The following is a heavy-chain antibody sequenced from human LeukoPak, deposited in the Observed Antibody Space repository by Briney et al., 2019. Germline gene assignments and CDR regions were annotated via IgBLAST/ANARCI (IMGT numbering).Heavy chain of an antibody. D-gene: IGHD3-22*01. CDR2: ISSNSDYK. J-gene: IGHJ2*01. CDR3: ARDRVRDYYDSSGYYPQQYFDL. Sequence: GGSLRLSCAASGFIFRNYNMNWVRQAPGKGPEWVASISSNSDYKYYVESVRGRFTISRDNAKNSLFLQMNTLTADDTAVYFCARDRVRDYYDSSGYYPQQYFDLWGRGTLVTVSS. V-gene: IGHV3-21*01. CDR1: GFIFRNYN.